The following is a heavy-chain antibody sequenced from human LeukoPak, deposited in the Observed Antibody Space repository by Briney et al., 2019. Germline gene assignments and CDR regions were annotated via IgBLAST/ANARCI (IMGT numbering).Heavy chain of an antibody. V-gene: IGHV4-59*01. D-gene: IGHD6-25*01. CDR1: GGSISSYY. CDR2: IYYSGST. J-gene: IGHJ1*01. CDR3: ARDAAYFVH. Sequence: SETLSLTCTVSGGSISSYYWSWIRQPPGKGLEWIGYIYYSGSTNYNPSLKSRVTISVDTSKNQFSLKLTSMTAADAAVYYCARDAAYFVHWGQGTLVTVPS.